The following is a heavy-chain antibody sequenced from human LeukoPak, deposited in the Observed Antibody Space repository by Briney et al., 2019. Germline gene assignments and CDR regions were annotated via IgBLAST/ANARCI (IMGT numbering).Heavy chain of an antibody. CDR1: GFTFSGYS. V-gene: IGHV3-21*01. CDR3: ARSPSHGTAAAGTPYYYYYMDV. CDR2: ISSSSSYI. D-gene: IGHD6-13*01. Sequence: GGSLRLSCAASGFTFSGYSMNWVRQAPGKGLEWVSSISSSSSYIYYADSVKGRFTISRDNAKNSLYLQMNSLRAEDTAVYYCARSPSHGTAAAGTPYYYYYMDVWGKGTTVTISS. J-gene: IGHJ6*03.